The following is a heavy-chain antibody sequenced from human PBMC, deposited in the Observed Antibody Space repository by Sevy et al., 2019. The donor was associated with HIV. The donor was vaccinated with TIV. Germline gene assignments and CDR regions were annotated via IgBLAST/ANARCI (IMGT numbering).Heavy chain of an antibody. CDR2: MNPNSGNT. CDR1: GYTFTSYD. Sequence: ASVKVSCKASGYTFTSYDINWARQATGQGLEWMGWMNPNSGNTGYAQKFQGRVTMTRNTSISTAYMELSSLRSEDTAVYYCASPYCSGGSCYLNNYYYYGMDVWGQGTTVTVSS. J-gene: IGHJ6*02. D-gene: IGHD2-15*01. V-gene: IGHV1-8*01. CDR3: ASPYCSGGSCYLNNYYYYGMDV.